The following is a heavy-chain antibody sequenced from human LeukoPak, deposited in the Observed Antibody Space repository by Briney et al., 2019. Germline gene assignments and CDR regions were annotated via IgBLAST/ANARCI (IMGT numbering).Heavy chain of an antibody. CDR1: GFTFSSYW. CDR2: IKTGGSEK. J-gene: IGHJ5*02. Sequence: GGSLRLSCEASGFTFSSYWMSWVRQAPGKGLEWVANIKTGGSEKYYVDSVKGRFTISRDNAKNSLYLQMNSLRAEDTAIYYCARDYTGYFPWGQGTLVIVSS. CDR3: ARDYTGYFP. V-gene: IGHV3-7*03. D-gene: IGHD3-9*01.